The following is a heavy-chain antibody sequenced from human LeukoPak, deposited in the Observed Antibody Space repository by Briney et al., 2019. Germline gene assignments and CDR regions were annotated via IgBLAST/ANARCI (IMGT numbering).Heavy chain of an antibody. CDR2: INPNSGGT. CDR3: ARTPPTVTTMED. Sequence: ASVKVSCKASGYTFTGYYMHWVRQAPGQGLEWMGRINPNSGGTNYAQKFQRRVTMTRDTSISTAYMELSRLRSDDTAVYYCARTPPTVTTMEDWGQGTLVTVSS. CDR1: GYTFTGYY. V-gene: IGHV1-2*06. J-gene: IGHJ4*02. D-gene: IGHD4-17*01.